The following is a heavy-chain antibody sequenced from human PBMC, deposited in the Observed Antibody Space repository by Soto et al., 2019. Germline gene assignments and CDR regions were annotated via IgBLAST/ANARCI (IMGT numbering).Heavy chain of an antibody. V-gene: IGHV4-39*07. Sequence: SETLSLTCTVSGGSISSSSYYWGWIRQPPGKGLEWIGSIYYSGNAYYNPSFKSRVTISVDTSKNQFSLKLNSVTAADTAVYYCARDLWGYCGTDCYPLDVWGQGTTVTVSS. J-gene: IGHJ6*02. CDR1: GGSISSSSYY. CDR2: IYYSGNA. CDR3: ARDLWGYCGTDCYPLDV. D-gene: IGHD2-21*02.